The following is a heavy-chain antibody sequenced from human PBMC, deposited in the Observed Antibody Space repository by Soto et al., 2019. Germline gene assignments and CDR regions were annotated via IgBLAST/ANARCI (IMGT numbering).Heavy chain of an antibody. CDR3: ARPWHSSGYTFDP. J-gene: IGHJ5*02. CDR1: GGSISSGGYY. CDR2: IYYSGST. Sequence: SETLSLTCTVSGGSISSGGYYWSWIRQHPGKGLEWIGYIYYSGSTYYNPSLKSRVTISVATSKNQFSLKLSSVTAADTAVYYCARPWHSSGYTFDPWGQGTLVTV. V-gene: IGHV4-31*03. D-gene: IGHD6-19*01.